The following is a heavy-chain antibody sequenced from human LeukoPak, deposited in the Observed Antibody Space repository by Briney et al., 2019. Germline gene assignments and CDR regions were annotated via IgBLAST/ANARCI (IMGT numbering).Heavy chain of an antibody. CDR2: MSGSGGST. CDR1: GFIFSSYA. D-gene: IGHD6-13*01. V-gene: IGHV3-23*01. J-gene: IGHJ4*02. Sequence: GGSLRLPCAASGFIFSSYAMSWVRQAPGKGLEWVSAMSGSGGSTYYGDSVKGRFTISRDNSKNTLYLQMNSLRAEDMAVYYCAKGSSSSWYAFDYWGQGTLVTVSS. CDR3: AKGSSSSWYAFDY.